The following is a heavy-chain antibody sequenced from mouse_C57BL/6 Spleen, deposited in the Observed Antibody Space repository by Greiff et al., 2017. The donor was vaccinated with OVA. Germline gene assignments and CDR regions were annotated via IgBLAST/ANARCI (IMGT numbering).Heavy chain of an antibody. Sequence: VQLQQPGAELVKPGASVKVSCKASGYTFTSYWMHWVKQRPGQGLEWIGRIHPSDSDTNYNQKFKGKATLTVDKSSSTAYMQLSSLTSEDSAVYYGAKIGVGYDYGGAWFAYWGQGTLVTVSA. CDR2: IHPSDSDT. J-gene: IGHJ3*01. CDR3: AKIGVGYDYGGAWFAY. D-gene: IGHD2-4*01. V-gene: IGHV1-74*01. CDR1: GYTFTSYW.